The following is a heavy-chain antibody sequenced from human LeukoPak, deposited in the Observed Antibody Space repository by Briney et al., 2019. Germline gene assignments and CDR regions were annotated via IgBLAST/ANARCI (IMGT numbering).Heavy chain of an antibody. CDR3: ARAVNTMIVVVDGIDY. CDR1: GYTFTSYG. V-gene: IGHV1-18*01. CDR2: ISAYNGNT. D-gene: IGHD3-22*01. Sequence: ASVKVSCKASGYTFTSYGISWVRQAPGQGLEWMGWISAYNGNTNYAQKLQGRVTTTTDTSTSTAYMELRSLRSDDTAVYYCARAVNTMIVVVDGIDYWGQGTLVTVSS. J-gene: IGHJ4*02.